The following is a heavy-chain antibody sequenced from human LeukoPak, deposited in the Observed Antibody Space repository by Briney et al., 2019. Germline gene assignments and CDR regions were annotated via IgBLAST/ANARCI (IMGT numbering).Heavy chain of an antibody. CDR1: GFTFRYYA. D-gene: IGHD4-17*01. CDR3: AKVSTVTAYNWFDP. CDR2: ISGSGGST. Sequence: GGSLRLSCAASGFTFRYYAMSWVRQAPGKGLEWVSAISGSGGSTYYADSVKGRFTISRDNSKNTLYLQMNSLRAEDTAVYYCAKVSTVTAYNWFDPWGQGTLVTVSS. V-gene: IGHV3-23*01. J-gene: IGHJ5*02.